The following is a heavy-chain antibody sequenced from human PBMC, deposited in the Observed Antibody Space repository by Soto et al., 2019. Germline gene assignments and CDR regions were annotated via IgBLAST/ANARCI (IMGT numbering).Heavy chain of an antibody. V-gene: IGHV3-33*01. CDR3: ERARADGYNGEYFYY. Sequence: QVQLVESGGGVVQPGRSLRLSCAASGFTFSSYGMHWVRQAPGKGLEWVAVIWYDGSNKYYADSVNGRFNISRDNSKNTLYLQMNSLRAEDTAVYYCERARADGYNGEYFYYWGQGTLDTVSS. J-gene: IGHJ4*02. CDR2: IWYDGSNK. D-gene: IGHD5-12*01. CDR1: GFTFSSYG.